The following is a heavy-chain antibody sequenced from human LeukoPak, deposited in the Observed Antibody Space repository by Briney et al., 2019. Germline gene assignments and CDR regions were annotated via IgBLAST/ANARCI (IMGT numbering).Heavy chain of an antibody. CDR1: GGSISSYY. Sequence: SETLSLTCTVSGGSISSYYWSWIRQPPVKGLEWIGYIYYSGSTNYNPSLKSRVTISVDTSKNQFSLKLSSVTAADTAVYYCARDLGYCSSTSCYTGGVDVFDIWGQGTMVTVSS. V-gene: IGHV4-59*01. CDR3: ARDLGYCSSTSCYTGGVDVFDI. J-gene: IGHJ3*02. CDR2: IYYSGST. D-gene: IGHD2-2*02.